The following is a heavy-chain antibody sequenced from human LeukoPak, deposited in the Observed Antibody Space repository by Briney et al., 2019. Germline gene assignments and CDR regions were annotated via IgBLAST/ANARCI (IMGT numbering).Heavy chain of an antibody. Sequence: SETLSLTCTVSGGSISSFYWSWIRQPPGKGLEWIGYIYYSGSTNYNPSLKSRVTISVDTSKNQFSLKLSSVTAADTAVYYCARASIAAATNFDYWGQGTLVTVSS. CDR1: GGSISSFY. V-gene: IGHV4-59*01. J-gene: IGHJ4*02. CDR2: IYYSGST. D-gene: IGHD6-13*01. CDR3: ARASIAAATNFDY.